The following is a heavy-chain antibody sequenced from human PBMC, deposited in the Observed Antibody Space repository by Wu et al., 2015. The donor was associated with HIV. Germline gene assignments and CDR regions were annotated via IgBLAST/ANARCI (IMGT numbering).Heavy chain of an antibody. CDR2: FIPIFGTA. CDR1: GYIFINYY. V-gene: IGHV1-69*13. J-gene: IGHJ6*03. Sequence: QVQLVQSGSEVKKPGASMKVSCRTSGYIFINYYIQWVRQAPGQGLEWMGRFIPIFGTANYAQNFQGQGRLMITSDESASTAYMELSSLRSEDTAVYYCARDWPGTYYYYMDVWGKGTTVTVSS. CDR3: ARDWPGTYYYYMDV.